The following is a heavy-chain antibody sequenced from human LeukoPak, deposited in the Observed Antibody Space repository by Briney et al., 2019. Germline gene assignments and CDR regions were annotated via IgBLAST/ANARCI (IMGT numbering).Heavy chain of an antibody. CDR1: GGSFSGYY. Sequence: PSETLSLTCAVYGGSFSGYYWSWIRQPPGKGLEWIGEINHSGSTNYNPSLKSRVTLSVDTSKNQFSLKLSSVTAADTAVYYCAREYSSSWYDYWGQGTLVTVSS. J-gene: IGHJ4*02. D-gene: IGHD6-13*01. CDR2: INHSGST. CDR3: AREYSSSWYDY. V-gene: IGHV4-34*01.